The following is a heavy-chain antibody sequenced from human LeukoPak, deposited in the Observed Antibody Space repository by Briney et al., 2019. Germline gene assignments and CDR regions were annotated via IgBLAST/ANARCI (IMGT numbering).Heavy chain of an antibody. CDR1: EYTFIGYY. J-gene: IGHJ5*02. V-gene: IGHV1-2*02. CDR2: INPNSGGT. Sequence: GASVKVSCKASEYTFIGYYMHWVRQAPGQGLEWMGWINPNSGGTNYAQKFQGRVTMTRDTSISTAYIELNRLRSDDTAVYYCARGYCTGDSCSGAWFDPWGRGTLVTVSS. CDR3: ARGYCTGDSCSGAWFDP. D-gene: IGHD2-15*01.